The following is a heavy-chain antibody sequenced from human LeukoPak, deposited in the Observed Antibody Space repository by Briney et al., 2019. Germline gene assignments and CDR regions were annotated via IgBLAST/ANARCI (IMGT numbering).Heavy chain of an antibody. CDR3: ARWNLGSDY. D-gene: IGHD1-1*01. J-gene: IGHJ4*02. CDR1: GFTFSSYS. CDR2: ISSSSSTI. V-gene: IGHV3-48*04. Sequence: GGSLRLSCAASGFTFSSYSMNWVRQAPGKGLEWVSYISSSSSTIYYADSVKGRFTISRDNTKNSLYLQMNSLRAEDAGVYYCARWNLGSDYWGQGTLVTVSS.